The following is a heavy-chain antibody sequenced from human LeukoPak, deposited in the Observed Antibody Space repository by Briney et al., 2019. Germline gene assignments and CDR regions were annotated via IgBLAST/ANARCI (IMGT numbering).Heavy chain of an antibody. J-gene: IGHJ4*02. CDR3: ARVVREGSGDYDLVFVY. CDR2: ICPNSGGT. Sequence: SVQVSCKASRWTLNGYYIHLLRQAPGQGLAWVGWICPNSGGTIYAQKFPGRVTMTRDTSISTAYMEMSRLRSDDTAVYYGARVVREGSGDYDLVFVYWGQGTLVTVSS. D-gene: IGHD4-17*01. V-gene: IGHV1-2*02. CDR1: RWTLNGYY.